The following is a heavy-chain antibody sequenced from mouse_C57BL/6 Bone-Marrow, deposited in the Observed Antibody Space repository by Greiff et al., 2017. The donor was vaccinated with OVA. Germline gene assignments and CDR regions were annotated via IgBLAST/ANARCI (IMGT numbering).Heavy chain of an antibody. J-gene: IGHJ4*01. CDR2: ILPSIGST. Sequence: VQLQQPGSELMSPGSSVKLSCKDSDSAFSPIAFMCWVRQPPGHGFEWIGVILPSIGSTFYGEKFEDNTIMDADTQSNTAYLELSSLTPEDSAIYYCARNYYGSRKDYYAMDYWGQGTSVTVSS. D-gene: IGHD1-1*01. CDR1: DSAFSPIAF. V-gene: IGHV15-2*01. CDR3: ARNYYGSRKDYYAMDY.